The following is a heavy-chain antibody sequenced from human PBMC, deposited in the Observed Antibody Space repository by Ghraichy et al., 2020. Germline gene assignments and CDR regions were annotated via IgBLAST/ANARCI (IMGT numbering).Heavy chain of an antibody. CDR1: GGSISSYY. J-gene: IGHJ5*02. V-gene: IGHV4-59*08. Sequence: SETLSLTCTVSGGSISSYYWSWIRQPPGKGLEWIGYVYYSGSTNYNPSLKSRVTFSVDTSTNQFFLKMTSVTAVDTAVFYCAKGPSRVESNTYMRWLDPWGQGTLVTVSS. CDR2: VYYSGST. D-gene: IGHD2/OR15-2a*01. CDR3: AKGPSRVESNTYMRWLDP.